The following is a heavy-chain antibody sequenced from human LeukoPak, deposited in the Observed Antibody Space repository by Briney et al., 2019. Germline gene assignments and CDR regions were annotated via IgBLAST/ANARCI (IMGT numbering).Heavy chain of an antibody. D-gene: IGHD4-23*01. V-gene: IGHV3-48*03. J-gene: IGHJ5*02. CDR1: GFTFSSYE. CDR2: ISSGGMTI. CDR3: ARENSGWFDP. Sequence: GGSLRLSCEASGFTFSSYEMNWVRQAPGKGLEWISYISSGGMTIYYADSVRGRFTVSRDNTKNSLFLQMNSLRAEDTAVYYCARENSGWFDPWGQGTLVTVSS.